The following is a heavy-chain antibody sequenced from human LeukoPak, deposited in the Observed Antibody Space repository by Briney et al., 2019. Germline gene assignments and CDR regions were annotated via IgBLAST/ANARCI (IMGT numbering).Heavy chain of an antibody. V-gene: IGHV3-23*01. J-gene: IGHJ5*02. CDR2: ISGSYTS. CDR3: AKSKEDCCGSFDP. Sequence: SGGSLRLSCAASGFTFSDYYMSWVRQAPGKGLEWVSAISGSYTSYYADSVKGRFTISRDNSKNTLYLQMNSLRAEDTALYYCAKSKEDCCGSFDPWGQGTLVTVSS. D-gene: IGHD2-15*01. CDR1: GFTFSDYY.